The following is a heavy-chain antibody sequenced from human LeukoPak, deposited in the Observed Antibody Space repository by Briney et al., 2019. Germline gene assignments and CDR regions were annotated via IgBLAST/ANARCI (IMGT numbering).Heavy chain of an antibody. V-gene: IGHV3-23*01. J-gene: IGHJ4*02. CDR1: GFTFSSYA. CDR2: VSGSGGGT. D-gene: IGHD1-26*01. CDR3: AKDLGNYYFDY. Sequence: TGGSLSLSCAASGFTFSSYALNWVRQAPGKGLEWVSAVSGSGGGTYYADSVKGRFTVSRDNSKNTLYLQMNSLRPEDTAIYYCAKDLGNYYFDYWSQGTLVTVSS.